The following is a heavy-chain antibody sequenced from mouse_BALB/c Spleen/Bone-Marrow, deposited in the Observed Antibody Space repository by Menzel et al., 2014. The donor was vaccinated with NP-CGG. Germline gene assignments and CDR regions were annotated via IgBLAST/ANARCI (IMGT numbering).Heavy chain of an antibody. D-gene: IGHD2-10*02. J-gene: IGHJ4*01. Sequence: QVQLKESGPGLVTPSQSLSISCTASGFSLTSYGVHWVRQPPGKGLEWLGEICAGGSTNYYSALMTSLGTSKDNSYSQVFLKMNMLQTDDTAMYYCARDRYGRYFYYAMDYWGQGTSVTVSS. CDR3: ARDRYGRYFYYAMDY. V-gene: IGHV2-9*02. CDR2: ICAGGST. CDR1: GFSLTSYG.